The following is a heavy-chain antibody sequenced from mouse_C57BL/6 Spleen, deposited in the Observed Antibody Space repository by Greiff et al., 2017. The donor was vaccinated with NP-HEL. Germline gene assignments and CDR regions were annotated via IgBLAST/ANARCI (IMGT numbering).Heavy chain of an antibody. CDR2: INYDGSST. Sequence: EVKLVESEGGLVQPGSSMKLSCTASGFTFSDYYMAWVRQVPEKGLEWVANINYDGSSTYYLDSLKSRFIISRDNAKNILYLQMSSLKSEDTATYYCAREGFDYWGQGTTLTVSS. CDR3: AREGFDY. CDR1: GFTFSDYY. J-gene: IGHJ2*01. V-gene: IGHV5-16*01.